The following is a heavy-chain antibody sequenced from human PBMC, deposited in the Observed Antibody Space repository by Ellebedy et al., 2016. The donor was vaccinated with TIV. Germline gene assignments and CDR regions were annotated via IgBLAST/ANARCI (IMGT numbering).Heavy chain of an antibody. D-gene: IGHD5-12*01. CDR3: AREYHYIVATVYFDY. Sequence: PGGSLRLSCAASGFTFSSYGMHWVLQAPGKGLEWVAVISYDGSNKYYADSVKGRFTISRDNSKNTLYLQMNSLRAEDTAVYYCAREYHYIVATVYFDYWGQGTLVTVSS. V-gene: IGHV3-30*03. CDR2: ISYDGSNK. J-gene: IGHJ4*02. CDR1: GFTFSSYG.